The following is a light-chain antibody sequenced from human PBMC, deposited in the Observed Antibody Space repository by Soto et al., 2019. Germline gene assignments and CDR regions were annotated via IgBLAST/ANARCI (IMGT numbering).Light chain of an antibody. CDR3: QQYYSYST. V-gene: IGKV1-5*03. CDR1: QSMNDW. Sequence: DIPMTQSPSTLSASVGDRVTITCRASQSMNDWLAWYQQKPGKSPKLLSYKSSNLQSGVASRFSGSGSGTEFPLTISSLQADHFATYYCQQYYSYSTFGQGTKVEVK. CDR2: KSS. J-gene: IGKJ1*01.